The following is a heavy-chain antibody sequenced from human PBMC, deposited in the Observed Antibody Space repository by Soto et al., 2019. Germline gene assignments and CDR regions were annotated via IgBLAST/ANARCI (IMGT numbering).Heavy chain of an antibody. D-gene: IGHD2-2*01. Sequence: EVQLVESGGGLVKPGGSLRLSCAASGFTFSNAWMSWVRQAPGKGLEWVGRIKSKTDGGTTDYAAPVKGRFTISRDDSKNTLYLQMHSLKTEDTAVYYCTTRRGYCSSTSCYAWYYYYYMDVWGKGTTVTVSS. J-gene: IGHJ6*03. V-gene: IGHV3-15*01. CDR2: IKSKTDGGTT. CDR1: GFTFSNAW. CDR3: TTRRGYCSSTSCYAWYYYYYMDV.